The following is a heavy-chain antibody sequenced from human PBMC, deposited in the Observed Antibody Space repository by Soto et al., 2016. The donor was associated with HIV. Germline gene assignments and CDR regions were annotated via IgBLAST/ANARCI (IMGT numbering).Heavy chain of an antibody. D-gene: IGHD2-15*01. Sequence: QLQESGPGLVKPSQTLSLTCSVSGGSMTSGLYYWSWIRQHPGKGLEWIGYIFYSGNTYFNPSLKSRIAMSVDTSKKQFXLDLSSVTAADTAVYYCARVRGWYVEPPAHYGLDVWGQGTTVIVS. CDR3: ARVRGWYVEPPAHYGLDV. CDR2: IFYSGNT. CDR1: GGSMTSGLYY. V-gene: IGHV4-31*03. J-gene: IGHJ6*02.